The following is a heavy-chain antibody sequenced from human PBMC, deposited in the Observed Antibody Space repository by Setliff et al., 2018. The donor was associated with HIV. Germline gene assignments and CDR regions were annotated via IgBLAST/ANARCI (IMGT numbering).Heavy chain of an antibody. V-gene: IGHV4-61*01. Sequence: SETLSLTCTVSGGSVGSGSYYWSWIRQSPGKGLEWIGYIYYSGSTTYNPTLKSRVTMSFDTSKTQFSLTLTSVTAADTAVYYCARDPNTGWYYLDFWGPGALVTVSS. CDR1: GGSVGSGSYY. D-gene: IGHD6-19*01. J-gene: IGHJ4*02. CDR2: IYYSGST. CDR3: ARDPNTGWYYLDF.